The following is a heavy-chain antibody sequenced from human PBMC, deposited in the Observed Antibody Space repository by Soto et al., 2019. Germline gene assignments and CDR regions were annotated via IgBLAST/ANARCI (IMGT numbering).Heavy chain of an antibody. CDR3: ARDRSSSSEMGMDV. CDR1: GFTFRGYG. V-gene: IGHV3-30*03. Sequence: QVQLVESGGGVVQPGRSLRLSCAASGFTFRGYGMHWVRQAPGKGLEWVAVISYDGSNKYYADSVKGRFTIFRDNSKNTLSLQMNSLRVEDTAVYYCARDRSSSSEMGMDVWVQGTTVTVSS. J-gene: IGHJ6*02. CDR2: ISYDGSNK. D-gene: IGHD6-6*01.